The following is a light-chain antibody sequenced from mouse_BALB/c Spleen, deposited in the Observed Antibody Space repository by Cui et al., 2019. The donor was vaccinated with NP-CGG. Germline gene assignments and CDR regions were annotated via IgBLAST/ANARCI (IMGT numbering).Light chain of an antibody. Sequence: QAFVTQASALPTSPGETVTLTCRSSTGAVTTSNYANWVQEKPNHLFTGLIGGTNNRAPGVPARFSGSLIGDKAALTITGAQTEDEAIYFCALWYSNHWVFGGGTKLTVL. CDR2: GTN. J-gene: IGLJ1*01. CDR1: TGAVTTSNY. CDR3: ALWYSNHWV. V-gene: IGLV1*01.